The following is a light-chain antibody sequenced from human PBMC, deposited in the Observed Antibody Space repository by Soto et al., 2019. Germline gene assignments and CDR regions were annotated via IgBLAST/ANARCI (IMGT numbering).Light chain of an antibody. J-gene: IGKJ2*01. CDR3: QQYNNWPYT. CDR1: QHVSSN. V-gene: IGKV3-15*01. Sequence: EIVMTQSPATLSVSPGGSDTLSCRASQHVSSNFAWYRQKPGQAPTLLIYRASTRATGIPARFSGSGSGTELTLTISSPQSEDFAVYYCQQYNNWPYTFGQGTKLEIK. CDR2: RAS.